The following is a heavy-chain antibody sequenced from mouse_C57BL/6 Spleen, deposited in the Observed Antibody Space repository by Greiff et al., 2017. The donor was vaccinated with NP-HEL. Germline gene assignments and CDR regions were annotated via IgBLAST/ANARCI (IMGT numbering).Heavy chain of an antibody. D-gene: IGHD1-1*01. V-gene: IGHV1-50*01. J-gene: IGHJ2*01. CDR2: IDPSDSYT. CDR1: GYTFTSYW. CDR3: ARGTVVNPDY. Sequence: QVQLQQPGAELVKPGASVKLSCKASGYTFTSYWMQWVKQRPGQGLEWIGEIDPSDSYTNYNQKFKGKATLTVDTSSSTAYMQLSSLTSEDSAVYFCARGTVVNPDYWGQGTTLTVSS.